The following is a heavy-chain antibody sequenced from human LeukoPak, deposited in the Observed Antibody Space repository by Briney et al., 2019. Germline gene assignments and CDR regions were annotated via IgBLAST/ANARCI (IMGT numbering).Heavy chain of an antibody. J-gene: IGHJ6*02. V-gene: IGHV4-34*01. CDR3: ASRNASIVGDHYYYYGMDV. Sequence: SETLSLSCAVYGGSFSGYYWSWIRQPPGKGLGWIGEINHSGSTNYNPSLKSRVAISVDTSKNQFSLKLSSVTAADTAVYYCASRNASIVGDHYYYYGMDVWGQGTTVTVSS. D-gene: IGHD1-26*01. CDR1: GGSFSGYY. CDR2: INHSGST.